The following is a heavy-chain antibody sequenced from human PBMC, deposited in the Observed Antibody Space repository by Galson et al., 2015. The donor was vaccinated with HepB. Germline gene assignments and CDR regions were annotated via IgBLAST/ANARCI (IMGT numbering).Heavy chain of an antibody. J-gene: IGHJ4*02. CDR1: GFTFDDYA. V-gene: IGHV3-9*01. D-gene: IGHD6-19*01. Sequence: SLRLSCAASGFTFDDYAMHWVRQAPGKGLEWVSGISWNSGSIGYADSVKGRFTISRDNAKNSLYLQMNSLRAEDTALYYCAKAQYSSGWGEVNYWGQGTLVTVSS. CDR3: AKAQYSSGWGEVNY. CDR2: ISWNSGSI.